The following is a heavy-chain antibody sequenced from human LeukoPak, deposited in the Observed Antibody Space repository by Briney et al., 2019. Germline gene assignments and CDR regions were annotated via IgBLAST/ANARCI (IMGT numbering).Heavy chain of an antibody. Sequence: SETLSLTCTVSGVSVSSGGYYWSWLRQPPGKGLEWFGYIYYSGSTNYNPSLKSRVTISRDTSKNQFSLKLSSLTAADTAVYYCAREAPYWYFDLWGRGTLVTVSS. CDR1: GVSVSSGGYY. V-gene: IGHV4-61*08. CDR2: IYYSGST. CDR3: AREAPYWYFDL. J-gene: IGHJ2*01.